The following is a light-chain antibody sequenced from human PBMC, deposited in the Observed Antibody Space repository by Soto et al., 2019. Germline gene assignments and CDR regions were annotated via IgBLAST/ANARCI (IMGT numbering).Light chain of an antibody. CDR1: SSNIGGNY. CDR2: GDS. V-gene: IGLV1-47*02. J-gene: IGLJ2*01. CDR3: ATWDDSLSGPV. Sequence: QSVLTQPPSASATPGQRVTISCSGSSSNIGGNYVYWYQQFPGTAPNLLISGDSQRPSGVPDRFSGSKSGTSASLPISRLRSEDEADYYCATWDDSLSGPVFGGGTKLTVL.